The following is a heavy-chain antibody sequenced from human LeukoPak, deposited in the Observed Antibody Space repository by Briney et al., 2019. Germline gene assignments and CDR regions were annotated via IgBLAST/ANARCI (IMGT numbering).Heavy chain of an antibody. V-gene: IGHV3-20*04. D-gene: IGHD3-22*01. J-gene: IGHJ4*02. Sequence: GGSLRLSCAASGFKFDDYGMSWVRQAPGKGLEWVSGINWNGGRTGYADSVKGRFTISRDNSKNTLYLQMNSLRAEDTAVYYCAKERYYYDSSGPSLDYWGQGTLVTVSS. CDR2: INWNGGRT. CDR3: AKERYYYDSSGPSLDY. CDR1: GFKFDDYG.